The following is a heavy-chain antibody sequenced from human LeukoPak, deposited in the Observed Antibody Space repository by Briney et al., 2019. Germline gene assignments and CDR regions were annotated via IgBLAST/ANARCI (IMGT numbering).Heavy chain of an antibody. Sequence: SETLSLTCTVSGGSISSYYWSWIRQPPGKGLEWIGYIYYSGSTNYNPSLKSRVTISVDTSKNQFSLKLSFVTAADTAVYYCARGEAYYDSSGYSYYFDYWGQGTLVTVSS. J-gene: IGHJ4*02. CDR3: ARGEAYYDSSGYSYYFDY. CDR2: IYYSGST. D-gene: IGHD3-22*01. CDR1: GGSISSYY. V-gene: IGHV4-59*01.